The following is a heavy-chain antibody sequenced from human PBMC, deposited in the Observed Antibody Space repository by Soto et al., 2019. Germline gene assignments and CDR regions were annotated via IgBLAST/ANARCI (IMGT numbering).Heavy chain of an antibody. Sequence: EVQLLESGGGLVQPGGSLRLSCAASGFTFSSYAMSWVRQAPGKGLEWVSAISGSGGSTYYADSVKGRFTISRDNSKNPLYLKMNSLRAEDAAVYYCAKDMPYSGSLGFGSWFDPWRQGTLVTVSS. D-gene: IGHD6-6*01. CDR3: AKDMPYSGSLGFGSWFDP. J-gene: IGHJ5*02. CDR1: GFTFSSYA. V-gene: IGHV3-23*01. CDR2: ISGSGGST.